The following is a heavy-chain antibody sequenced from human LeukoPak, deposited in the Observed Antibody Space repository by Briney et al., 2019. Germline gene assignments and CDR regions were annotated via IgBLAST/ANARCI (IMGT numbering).Heavy chain of an antibody. CDR1: GFTFRSYV. CDR3: ASPLCY. J-gene: IGHJ4*02. V-gene: IGHV3-30-3*01. CDR2: ISYDGSNK. Sequence: GGSLRLSCAASGFTFRSYVMSWVRQAPGKGLEWVAVISYDGSNKYYADSVKGRFTISRDNSKNTLYLQMNSLRAEDTAVYYCASPLCYWGQGTLVTVSS.